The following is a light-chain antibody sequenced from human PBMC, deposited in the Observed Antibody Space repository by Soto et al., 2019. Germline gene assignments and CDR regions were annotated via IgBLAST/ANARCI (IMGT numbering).Light chain of an antibody. V-gene: IGKV3-15*01. CDR1: QSVSSN. Sequence: EIVLTQSPGTLSVSPGERATLSCRASQSVSSNLAWYQQRPGQVPRLLIYGASTRATGIPARFSGSGSGTEFTLTISSLQSEDFAVYYCQQYNNWPPLTFGPGTKVDIK. CDR3: QQYNNWPPLT. CDR2: GAS. J-gene: IGKJ3*01.